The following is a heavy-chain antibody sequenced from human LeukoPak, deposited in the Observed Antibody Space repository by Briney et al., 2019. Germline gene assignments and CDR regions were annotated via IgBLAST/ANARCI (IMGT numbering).Heavy chain of an antibody. CDR1: GDTIISTTYC. CDR3: ARQGWQWLVGAFDI. V-gene: IGHV4-39*01. D-gene: IGHD6-19*01. Sequence: SETLSLTCNVSGDTIISTTYCWVWIRQPPGKGLEWIGSIYSSGTTYYNASLKGRVTILVDTSKNQFSLNLNSVTAADTAVYYCARQGWQWLVGAFDIWGQGTMVTVSS. CDR2: IYSSGTT. J-gene: IGHJ3*02.